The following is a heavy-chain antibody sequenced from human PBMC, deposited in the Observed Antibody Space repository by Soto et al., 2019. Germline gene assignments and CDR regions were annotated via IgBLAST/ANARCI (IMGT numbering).Heavy chain of an antibody. CDR1: GFSISTYG. V-gene: IGHV3-33*01. D-gene: IGHD7-27*01. CDR3: ARDLTPSRKGMDV. Sequence: QVQLVESGGGVVQPGGSLRLSCAASGFSISTYGMHWVRQAPGKGLEWVTVIWYDGSNTFYADSVKGRFTISRDNSKNTLFLEMNSLRGEDTALYFCARDLTPSRKGMDVWSQGTTVTVS. CDR2: IWYDGSNT. J-gene: IGHJ6*02.